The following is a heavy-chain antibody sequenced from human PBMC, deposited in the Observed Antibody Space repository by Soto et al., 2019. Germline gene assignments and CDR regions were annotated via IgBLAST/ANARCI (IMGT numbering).Heavy chain of an antibody. CDR3: AREGGYWSSTSCQGIDY. Sequence: PGESLKISCKASGYSFTSYWIAWVRQMPGKGLEWMGIIYPGDSDTRYSPSFQGQVTISADRSISTAYLHWSSLKASDTAMYYCAREGGYWSSTSCQGIDYWGQGTLVTVSS. CDR1: GYSFTSYW. CDR2: IYPGDSDT. D-gene: IGHD2-2*01. V-gene: IGHV5-51*01. J-gene: IGHJ4*02.